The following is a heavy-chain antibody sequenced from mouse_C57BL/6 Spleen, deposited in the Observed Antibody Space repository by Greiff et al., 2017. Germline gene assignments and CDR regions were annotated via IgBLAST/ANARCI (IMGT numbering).Heavy chain of an antibody. CDR3: TTSGREDY. Sequence: EVQLQQSGAELVRPGASVKLSCTASGFNIKDDYMHWVKQRPEQGLEWIGWIDPENGDTEYASKFQGKATITADTSSNTAYLQLSSLTSEDTAVYYCTTSGREDYWGQGTTLTVSS. V-gene: IGHV14-4*01. CDR2: IDPENGDT. D-gene: IGHD3-1*01. J-gene: IGHJ2*01. CDR1: GFNIKDDY.